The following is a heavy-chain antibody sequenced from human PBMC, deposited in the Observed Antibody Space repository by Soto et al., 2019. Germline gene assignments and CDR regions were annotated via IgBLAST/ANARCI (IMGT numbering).Heavy chain of an antibody. CDR1: GFTFSDYW. Sequence: EVQLVESGGDLVQPGGSLRLSCAASGFTFSDYWMHWVRQVPGKGLVWVSRINTDGSGTSYADFVTGRFTISRDNAKNTLYLQMNSLSADDTAVYYCATLQLAGPDYWGQGTLVTVSS. CDR2: INTDGSGT. V-gene: IGHV3-74*01. J-gene: IGHJ4*02. D-gene: IGHD6-19*01. CDR3: ATLQLAGPDY.